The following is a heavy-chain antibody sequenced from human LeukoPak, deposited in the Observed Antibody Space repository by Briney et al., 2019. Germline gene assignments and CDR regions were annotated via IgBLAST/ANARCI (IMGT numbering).Heavy chain of an antibody. J-gene: IGHJ3*02. CDR1: GYTFTSYG. CDR3: ARDGLYDSSGRGDAFDI. Sequence: EASVKVSCKASGYTFTSYGISWVRQAPGQGLEWMGWISAYNGNTNYAQKLQGRVAMTTDTSTSTAYMELRSLRSDDTAVYYCARDGLYDSSGRGDAFDIWGQGTMVTVSS. V-gene: IGHV1-18*01. CDR2: ISAYNGNT. D-gene: IGHD3-22*01.